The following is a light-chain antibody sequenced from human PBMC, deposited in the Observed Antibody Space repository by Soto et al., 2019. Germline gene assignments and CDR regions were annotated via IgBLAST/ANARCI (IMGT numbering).Light chain of an antibody. CDR3: QRYYESVWT. J-gene: IGKJ1*01. Sequence: EIVLTQSPGTLSLSPGETATLSCRASQSVNSTSLAWYQQKPGQAPRLLIHGASGRATGIPDRFSGSGSGTDFTLTISRLGPEDFAVYFCQRYYESVWTFGQGTKVEIK. V-gene: IGKV3-20*01. CDR2: GAS. CDR1: QSVNSTS.